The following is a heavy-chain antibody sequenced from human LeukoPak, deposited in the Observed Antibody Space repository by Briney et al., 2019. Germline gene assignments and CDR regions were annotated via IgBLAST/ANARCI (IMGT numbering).Heavy chain of an antibody. CDR2: IYSGGST. J-gene: IGHJ6*02. CDR3: ARDQRLYCSGGSCYYYGMDV. V-gene: IGHV3-53*01. Sequence: GGFLRLSCAASGFTVSSNYMSWVRQAPGKELEWVSVIYSGGSTYYADSVKGRFTISRDNSKNTLYLQMNSLRAEDTAVYYCARDQRLYCSGGSCYYYGMDVWGQGTTVTVSS. CDR1: GFTVSSNY. D-gene: IGHD2-15*01.